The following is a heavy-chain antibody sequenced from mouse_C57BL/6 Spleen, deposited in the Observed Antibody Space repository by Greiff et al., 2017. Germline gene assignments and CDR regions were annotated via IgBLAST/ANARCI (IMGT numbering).Heavy chain of an antibody. Sequence: DVKLVESGPVLVKPGASVKMSCKASGYTFTDYYMNWVKQSHGKSLEWIGVINPYNGGTSYNQKFKGKATLTVDKSSSTAYMELNSLTSEDSAVYYCARRDYYAMDYWGQGTSVTVSS. CDR3: ARRDYYAMDY. CDR2: INPYNGGT. CDR1: GYTFTDYY. V-gene: IGHV1-19*01. J-gene: IGHJ4*01.